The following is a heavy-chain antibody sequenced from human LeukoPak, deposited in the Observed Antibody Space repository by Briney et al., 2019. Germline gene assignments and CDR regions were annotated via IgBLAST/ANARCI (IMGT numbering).Heavy chain of an antibody. J-gene: IGHJ6*03. CDR2: ITSTGSYI. CDR3: ARDPYSGTYSDYYYYYMDV. Sequence: GGSLRLSCAASAFIFSDYNMNWVRQAPGKGLEWVSSITSTGSYIYYADSVKGRFTISRDNAKNSLFLQLNSLRAEDTAVYYCARDPYSGTYSDYYYYYMDVWGKGTTVTVSS. D-gene: IGHD1-26*01. V-gene: IGHV3-21*01. CDR1: AFIFSDYN.